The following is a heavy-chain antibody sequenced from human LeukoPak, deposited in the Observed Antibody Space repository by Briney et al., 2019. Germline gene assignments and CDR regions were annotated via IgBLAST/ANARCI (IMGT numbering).Heavy chain of an antibody. CDR3: ARSIGWTLVS. CDR2: INSDGRST. J-gene: IGHJ4*02. D-gene: IGHD3-3*02. CDR1: GFTFGSYW. Sequence: GGSLRLSCAASGFTFGSYWMHWVHQVPGEGLVWVSRINSDGRSTDYADSVKGRFTISRDNAKNTLYLQMNSLGAEDTAVYWCARSIGWTLVSWGQGTLVTVSS. V-gene: IGHV3-74*01.